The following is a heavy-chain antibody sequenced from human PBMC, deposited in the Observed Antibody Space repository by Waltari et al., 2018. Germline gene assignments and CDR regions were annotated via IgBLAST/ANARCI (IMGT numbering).Heavy chain of an antibody. V-gene: IGHV3-33*01. D-gene: IGHD6-13*01. CDR3: ARDNSSSWSFDY. CDR1: GFTFSSYG. J-gene: IGHJ4*02. Sequence: QVQLVESGGGVVQPGRSLRLSCAASGFTFSSYGMHWVRQAPGKGLGWVAVIWYDGSNKYYADYVKGRFTISRDNSKNTLYLQMNSLRAEDTAVYYCARDNSSSWSFDYWGQGTLVTVSS. CDR2: IWYDGSNK.